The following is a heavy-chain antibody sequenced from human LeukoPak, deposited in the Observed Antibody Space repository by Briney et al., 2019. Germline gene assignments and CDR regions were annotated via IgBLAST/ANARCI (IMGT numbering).Heavy chain of an antibody. CDR3: AKSGVGRTVLRLHWSDP. V-gene: IGHV3-23*01. D-gene: IGHD2/OR15-2a*01. Sequence: PGGSLRLSCAASGFTFSSYAMSWVRQALGKGLEWVSAISGSGGSTYYADSVKGRFTISRDNSKNTLYLQMNSLRAEDTAVYYCAKSGVGRTVLRLHWSDPWGQGTLVTVSS. CDR2: ISGSGGST. J-gene: IGHJ5*02. CDR1: GFTFSSYA.